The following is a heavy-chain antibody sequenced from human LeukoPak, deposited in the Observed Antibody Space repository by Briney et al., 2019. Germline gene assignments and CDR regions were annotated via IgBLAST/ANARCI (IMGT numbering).Heavy chain of an antibody. CDR2: ISSGGSTI. J-gene: IGHJ4*02. CDR3: ARRMRSCSGGTCYSSFDY. CDR1: GFTFSSYE. V-gene: IGHV3-48*03. D-gene: IGHD2-15*01. Sequence: GGSLRLSCAVSGFTFSSYEMNWIRQAPGKGLEWISYISSGGSTIYYADSVKGRFTISRDNAKNSLYLQMNSLRAEDTAVYYCARRMRSCSGGTCYSSFDYWGQGTLVTVSS.